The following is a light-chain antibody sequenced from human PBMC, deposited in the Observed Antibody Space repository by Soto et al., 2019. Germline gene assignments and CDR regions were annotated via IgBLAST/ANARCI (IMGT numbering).Light chain of an antibody. CDR2: AES. Sequence: DIQMTQSPSSLSASVGDRVTITCRASQSISSYGNWYQQKPGKAPTLLIYAESSLQSGVQSRFSGSRSGTGFTLNISSLQPEVFATYYGHHRYSTPHTFGGGTKVDIK. V-gene: IGKV1-39*01. J-gene: IGKJ4*01. CDR1: QSISSY. CDR3: HHRYSTPHT.